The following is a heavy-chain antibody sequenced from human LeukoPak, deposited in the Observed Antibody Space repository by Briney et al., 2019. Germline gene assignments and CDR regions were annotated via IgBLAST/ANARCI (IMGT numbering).Heavy chain of an antibody. J-gene: IGHJ6*03. Sequence: GGSLRLSCAVSGFTFSSYSMNWVRQAPGRGLEWVSYISSSSSTISYADSVKGRFANSIDNANNSLYLQINILGTEDTAVYYCALQGPYGGGDYYYYMDAWGKGNTVTVSS. V-gene: IGHV3-48*01. D-gene: IGHD2-21*01. CDR3: ALQGPYGGGDYYYYMDA. CDR2: ISSSSSTI. CDR1: GFTFSSYS.